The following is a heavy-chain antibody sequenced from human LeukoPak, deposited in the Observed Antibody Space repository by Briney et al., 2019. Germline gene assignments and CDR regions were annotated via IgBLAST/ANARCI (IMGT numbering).Heavy chain of an antibody. V-gene: IGHV3-15*01. Sequence: GGSLRLSCAASGFTFRNAWMSWVRQTPGKGLEWVGRIKSKTDGGTTDYAAPVKGRFTISRDDSKNTLYLQMNSLKTEDTAVYYCTTDAYCGGDCYYFDYWGQGTLVTVSS. J-gene: IGHJ4*02. D-gene: IGHD2-21*02. CDR2: IKSKTDGGTT. CDR3: TTDAYCGGDCYYFDY. CDR1: GFTFRNAW.